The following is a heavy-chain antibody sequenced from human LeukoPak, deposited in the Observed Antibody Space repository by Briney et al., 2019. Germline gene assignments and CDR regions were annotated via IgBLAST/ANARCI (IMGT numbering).Heavy chain of an antibody. Sequence: PGGSLRLSCAASGFTFSSYEMHWVRQAPGKGLEWVSCISTSGRTTYYADSVKGRFTVSRDNARNSLYLRMNSLRAEDTAVYYCARDGPGYSFDYWGQGTLVTVSS. CDR2: ISTSGRTT. CDR1: GFTFSSYE. CDR3: ARDGPGYSFDY. V-gene: IGHV3-48*03. J-gene: IGHJ4*02. D-gene: IGHD5-18*01.